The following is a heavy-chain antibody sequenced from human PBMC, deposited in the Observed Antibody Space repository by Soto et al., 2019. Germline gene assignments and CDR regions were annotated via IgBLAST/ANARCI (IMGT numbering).Heavy chain of an antibody. D-gene: IGHD1-26*01. V-gene: IGHV4-34*01. Sequence: PSETLSLTCAVYGGSFSGYYWSWIRQPPGKGLEWIGEINHSGSTNYNPSLKSRVTISVDTSKNQFSLKLSSVTAADTAVYYCARLGGSFDFDYWGQGTLVTVSS. CDR3: ARLGGSFDFDY. CDR1: GGSFSGYY. CDR2: INHSGST. J-gene: IGHJ4*02.